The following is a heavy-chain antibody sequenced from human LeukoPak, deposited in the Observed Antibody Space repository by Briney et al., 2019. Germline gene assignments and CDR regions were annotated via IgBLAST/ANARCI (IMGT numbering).Heavy chain of an antibody. CDR2: ISSSSRFI. CDR3: ARHKRTPVLRYFDRLGPTKQYYFNY. J-gene: IGHJ4*02. D-gene: IGHD3-9*01. V-gene: IGHV3-21*01. Sequence: PGGSLRLSCAASGISFSNYSMNWVRQAPGKGLEWVSLISSSSRFIYYGDSVKGRFTISRDNAKKSLYLQMNSLRAEDTAVYYCARHKRTPVLRYFDRLGPTKQYYFNYWGQGTLVTVSS. CDR1: GISFSNYS.